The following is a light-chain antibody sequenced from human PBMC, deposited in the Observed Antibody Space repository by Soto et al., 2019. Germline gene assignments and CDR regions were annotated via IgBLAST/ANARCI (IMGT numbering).Light chain of an antibody. CDR2: ASS. V-gene: IGKV1-6*01. J-gene: IGKJ1*01. CDR1: QGIRND. CDR3: QQDYTCPRT. Sequence: AIQMTQSPSSLSASVGDRVNITCRASQGIRNDLAWYQQRPGAAPKLLIFASSSLQTGVPSRFRGSASGTDFTLTITSLVPDDFATYYCQQDYTCPRTFGQRTKVEI.